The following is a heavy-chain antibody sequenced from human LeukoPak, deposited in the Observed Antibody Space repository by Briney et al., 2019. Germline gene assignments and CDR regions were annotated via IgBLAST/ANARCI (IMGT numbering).Heavy chain of an antibody. CDR3: ARGRLVRGNYNWFDP. CDR2: MNPNSGNT. CDR1: GYTFTGYY. D-gene: IGHD3-10*01. V-gene: IGHV1-8*03. J-gene: IGHJ5*02. Sequence: GASVKVSCKASGYTFTGYYMHWVRQAPGQGLEWMGWMNPNSGNTGYAQKFQGRVTITRNTSISTAYMGLSSLRSEDTAVYYCARGRLVRGNYNWFDPWGQGTLVTVSS.